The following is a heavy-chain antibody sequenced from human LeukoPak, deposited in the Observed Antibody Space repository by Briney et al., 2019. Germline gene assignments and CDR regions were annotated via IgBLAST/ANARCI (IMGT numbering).Heavy chain of an antibody. J-gene: IGHJ5*02. CDR1: GYTFTDYY. V-gene: IGHV1-2*02. CDR3: ARDRIAAAGKTRNWFDP. Sequence: ASVTVSCKASGYTFTDYYMHWVRQAPGQGLEWMGWINPNSGGTHYAQKFQGRVTMTRDTSISTAYMEPSRLRSDDTAVYYCARDRIAAAGKTRNWFDPWGQGTLVTVSS. CDR2: INPNSGGT. D-gene: IGHD6-13*01.